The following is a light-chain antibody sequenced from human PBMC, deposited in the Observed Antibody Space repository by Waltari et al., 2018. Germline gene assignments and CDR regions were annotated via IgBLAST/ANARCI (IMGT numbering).Light chain of an antibody. CDR2: DNN. V-gene: IGLV1-51*01. Sequence: QSVLTQPPSVSAAPGQKVTISCSGSSSNIGNNYVTWYQQLPGTAHKLLICDNNKRPSGIPDRFSGSKSGTSATLGITGLQTGDEADYYCGTWDSSLSVVYVFGPGTKVTVL. CDR3: GTWDSSLSVVYV. J-gene: IGLJ1*01. CDR1: SSNIGNNY.